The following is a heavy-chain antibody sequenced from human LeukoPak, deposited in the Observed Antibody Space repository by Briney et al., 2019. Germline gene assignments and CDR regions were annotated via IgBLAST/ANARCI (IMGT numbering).Heavy chain of an antibody. Sequence: GASVKVSCKASGYTFTSYYMHWVRQAPGQGLEWMGIINPSGGGTSYAQKFQGRVTMTRDTSTSTVYMELSSLRSEDTAVYYCARDRYGDYFDYWGQGTLVTVSS. CDR1: GYTFTSYY. J-gene: IGHJ4*02. V-gene: IGHV1-46*01. D-gene: IGHD4/OR15-4a*01. CDR3: ARDRYGDYFDY. CDR2: INPSGGGT.